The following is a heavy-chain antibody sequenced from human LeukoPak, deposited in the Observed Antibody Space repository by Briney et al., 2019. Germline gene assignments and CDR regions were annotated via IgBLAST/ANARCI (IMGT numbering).Heavy chain of an antibody. D-gene: IGHD1-20*01. Sequence: TGGSLRLSCAASGFAFSSYSMNWVRQAPGRGLEWISYISSGSRTIYYADSVEGRFTISRDNGKNSLYLLLNSLRADDTAVYFCVRESITGHRDFDYWGQGTLITVSS. J-gene: IGHJ4*02. CDR3: VRESITGHRDFDY. CDR1: GFAFSSYS. CDR2: ISSGSRTI. V-gene: IGHV3-48*01.